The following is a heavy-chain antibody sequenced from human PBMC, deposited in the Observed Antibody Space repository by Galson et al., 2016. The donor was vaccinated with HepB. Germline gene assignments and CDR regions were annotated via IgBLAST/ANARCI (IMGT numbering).Heavy chain of an antibody. CDR2: LKSDGIST. CDR1: GFTFSSHW. CDR3: RIGAAGFDF. Sequence: SLRLSCAASGFTFSSHWMHWVRQAPGKGLVCVSRLKSDGISTYYADSVKGRFTISRDNAKNTLYLQMSSLRAEDTAVYYCRIGAAGFDFWGQGTLVTVSS. J-gene: IGHJ4*02. V-gene: IGHV3-74*01. D-gene: IGHD6-13*01.